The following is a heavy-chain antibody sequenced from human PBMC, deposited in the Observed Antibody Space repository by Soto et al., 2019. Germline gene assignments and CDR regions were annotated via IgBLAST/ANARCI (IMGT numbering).Heavy chain of an antibody. Sequence: QVQLVQSGPEVKKPGSSVKVSCEASGGTFSNFAVNWVRQAPGQGLEWVGGIIPLFNVAKYAQKFEGRVTIVADDSASTAYMDLRSLRSDDTSVSYCAASGRDVLGSDDNDTEGLDVWGQGTMVTVSS. J-gene: IGHJ3*01. CDR2: IIPLFNVA. D-gene: IGHD1-1*01. V-gene: IGHV1-69*01. CDR3: AASGRDVLGSDDNDTEGLDV. CDR1: GGTFSNFA.